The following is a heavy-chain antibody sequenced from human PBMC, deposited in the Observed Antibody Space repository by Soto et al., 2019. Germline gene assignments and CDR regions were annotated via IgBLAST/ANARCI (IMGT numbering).Heavy chain of an antibody. V-gene: IGHV3-23*01. CDR2: ISGSGSTT. J-gene: IGHJ4*02. CDR1: GFTFYSYC. CDR3: AKDLGLGYYGAGSSPFDY. Sequence: GGFLGLSFAAPGFTFYSYCMNRGPPAPQKGVEWVSGISGSGSTTYYADSVKGRFTISRDNSKNTLYLEMNSLRAEDTAVYYCAKDLGLGYYGAGSSPFDYWGQGTLVTVSS. D-gene: IGHD3-10*01.